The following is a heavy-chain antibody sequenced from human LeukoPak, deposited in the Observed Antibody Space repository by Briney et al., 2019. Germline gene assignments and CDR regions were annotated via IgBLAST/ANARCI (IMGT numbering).Heavy chain of an antibody. J-gene: IGHJ6*02. CDR3: AKDLIAAAGYYYGMDV. V-gene: IGHV3-9*01. Sequence: PGRSQRLSCAASGFTFDDYAMHWVRQAPGKGLEWVSGISWNSGSIGYADSVKGRFTISRDNAKNSLYLQTNSLRAEDTALYYCAKDLIAAAGYYYGMDVWGQGTTVTVSS. CDR2: ISWNSGSI. CDR1: GFTFDDYA. D-gene: IGHD6-13*01.